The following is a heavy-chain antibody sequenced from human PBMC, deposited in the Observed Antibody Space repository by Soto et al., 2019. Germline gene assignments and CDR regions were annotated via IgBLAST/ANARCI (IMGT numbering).Heavy chain of an antibody. CDR1: GYMFTGYN. CDR3: VSIEYSRSPPLDY. D-gene: IGHD6-6*01. CDR2: INPNTGTP. Sequence: GASVKVSCKASGYMFTGYNIHWVRQAPGQGLEWMGWINPNTGTPKYAQRFRGGVTMTRDTSISTAYMELSRLTSDDTAVYFCVSIEYSRSPPLDYWGQGSLVTVSS. V-gene: IGHV1-2*02. J-gene: IGHJ4*02.